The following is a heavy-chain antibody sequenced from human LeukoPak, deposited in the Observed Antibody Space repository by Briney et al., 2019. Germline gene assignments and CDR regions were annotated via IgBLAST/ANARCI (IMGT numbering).Heavy chain of an antibody. D-gene: IGHD3-3*01. CDR2: INHSGST. V-gene: IGHV4-34*01. Sequence: SETLSLTCAVYGGSFSGCYWSWIRQPPGKGLEWIGEINHSGSTNYNPSLKSRVTISVDTSKNQFSLKLSSVTAADTAVYYCARGLEITIFGVGPFDYWGQGTLVTVSS. J-gene: IGHJ4*02. CDR3: ARGLEITIFGVGPFDY. CDR1: GGSFSGCY.